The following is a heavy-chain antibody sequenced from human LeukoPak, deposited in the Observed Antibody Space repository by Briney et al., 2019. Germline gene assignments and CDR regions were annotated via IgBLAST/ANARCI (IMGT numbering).Heavy chain of an antibody. CDR3: ARERGYCSSTSCYTGMRRWFDP. D-gene: IGHD2-2*02. CDR2: INPNSGGT. V-gene: IGHV1-2*02. J-gene: IGHJ5*02. CDR1: GYTFTGYY. Sequence: ASVKVSCKASGYTFTGYYMHWVRQAPGQGLEWMGWINPNSGGTNYAQKFQGRVTMTRDTSISTAYMELSRLRFDDTAVYYCARERGYCSSTSCYTGMRRWFDPWGQGTLVTVSS.